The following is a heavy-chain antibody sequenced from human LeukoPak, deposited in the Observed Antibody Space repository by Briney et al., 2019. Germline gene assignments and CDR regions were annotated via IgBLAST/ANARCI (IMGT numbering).Heavy chain of an antibody. D-gene: IGHD2-2*01. CDR3: AKSSFCSSTSCYLPLDS. CDR1: RFTFSSYG. V-gene: IGHV3-30*02. CDR2: IRFDGSTK. Sequence: PGGSLRLSCAASRFTFSSYGMHWVRQAPGKGLEWVAFIRFDGSTKYYADSVKGRYTISRDNSENTLYLQMNSLRAEGTAVYYCAKSSFCSSTSCYLPLDSWGQGTLVSVSS. J-gene: IGHJ4*02.